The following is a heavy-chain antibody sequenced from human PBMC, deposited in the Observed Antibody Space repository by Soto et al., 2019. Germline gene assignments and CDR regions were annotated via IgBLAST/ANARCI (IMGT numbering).Heavy chain of an antibody. V-gene: IGHV1-69*01. CDR2: IIPIFGTA. Sequence: QVQLVQSGAEVKKPGSSVKVSCKASGGTFSSYAISWVRQAPGQGLEWMGGIIPIFGTANYAQKFQGRVTITADESTSTAYMELSSLRSEDTAVYYWAREAGGYCTNGVCYAFDIWGQGTMVTVSS. J-gene: IGHJ3*02. CDR3: AREAGGYCTNGVCYAFDI. CDR1: GGTFSSYA. D-gene: IGHD2-8*01.